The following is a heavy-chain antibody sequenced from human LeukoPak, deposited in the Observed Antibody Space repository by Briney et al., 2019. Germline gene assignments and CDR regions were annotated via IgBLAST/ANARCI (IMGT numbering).Heavy chain of an antibody. D-gene: IGHD3-22*01. Sequence: ASVKVSCKASGYTFTTYDISWVRQATGQGLEWMGWMNPNSGDTGYARKFQGRVTLTRNPSISTAYMELSSLRSDDTAVYYCASKATYYYDSSGYYSLDYWGQGTPVTVSS. V-gene: IGHV1-8*01. CDR3: ASKATYYYDSSGYYSLDY. CDR2: MNPNSGDT. J-gene: IGHJ4*02. CDR1: GYTFTTYD.